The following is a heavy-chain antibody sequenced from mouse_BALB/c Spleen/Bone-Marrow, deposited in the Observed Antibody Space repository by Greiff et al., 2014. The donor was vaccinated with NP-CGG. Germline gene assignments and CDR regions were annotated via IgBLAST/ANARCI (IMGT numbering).Heavy chain of an antibody. D-gene: IGHD2-4*01. V-gene: IGHV14-3*02. CDR3: AKYGGLRYAMDY. CDR1: GFNIKDTY. Sequence: EVKLMESGAELVKPGASVKLSCTASGFNIKDTYMHWVKQRPEQGPEWIGRIDPANGNTKYDPKFQGKATITADTSSNTAYLQLSSLTSEDTAVYFCAKYGGLRYAMDYWGQGTSVTVSS. CDR2: IDPANGNT. J-gene: IGHJ4*01.